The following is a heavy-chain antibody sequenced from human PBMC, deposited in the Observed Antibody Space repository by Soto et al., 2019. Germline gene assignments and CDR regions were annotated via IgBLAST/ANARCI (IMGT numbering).Heavy chain of an antibody. CDR1: GGSISSSSYY. V-gene: IGHV4-39*01. CDR2: IYYSGST. CDR3: ARHLIVAVADFQH. D-gene: IGHD6-19*01. J-gene: IGHJ1*01. Sequence: QLQLQESGPGLVKPSETLSLTCTVSGGSISSSSYYWGWIRQPPGKGLEWIGSIYYSGSTYYNPSLKSRVTISVDTSKNQFSLKLSSVTAADTAVYYCARHLIVAVADFQHWGQGTLVTVSS.